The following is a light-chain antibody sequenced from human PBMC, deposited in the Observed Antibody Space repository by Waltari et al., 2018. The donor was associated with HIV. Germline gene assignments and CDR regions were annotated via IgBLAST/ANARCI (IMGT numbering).Light chain of an antibody. V-gene: IGLV3-1*01. CDR1: KLGDKY. CDR2: QDS. Sequence: YELTQPPSVSVSPGQTASITCSGDKLGDKYACWYQQKPGQSPVLVIYQDSKRPSGIPERFSGSNSGNTATLTISGTQAMDEADYYCQAWDSSTWVFGGGTKLTVL. J-gene: IGLJ3*02. CDR3: QAWDSSTWV.